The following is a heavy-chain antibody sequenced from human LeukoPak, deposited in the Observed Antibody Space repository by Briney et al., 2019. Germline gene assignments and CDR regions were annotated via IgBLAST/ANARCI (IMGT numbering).Heavy chain of an antibody. Sequence: GGSLRLSCAASGFTFSRYWMTWVRQAPGKGLEWVSSISSSSSYIYYADSVKGRFTISRDNAKNSLYLQMNSLRAEDTAVYYCARKLYGDPFDYWGQGTLVTVSS. CDR2: ISSSSSYI. J-gene: IGHJ4*02. CDR1: GFTFSRYW. CDR3: ARKLYGDPFDY. V-gene: IGHV3-21*01. D-gene: IGHD4-17*01.